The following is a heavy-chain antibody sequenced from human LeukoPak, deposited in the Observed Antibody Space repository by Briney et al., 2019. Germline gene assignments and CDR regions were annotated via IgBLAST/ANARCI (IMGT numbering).Heavy chain of an antibody. CDR1: GFTFSSYS. D-gene: IGHD1-26*01. J-gene: IGHJ5*02. Sequence: PGGSLRLSCAASGFTFSSYSMNWVRQAPGKGLEWVSSISSSSSYIYYADSVKGRFTISRDNAKNSLYLQMNSLRAEDTAVYYCARGIVGATSLFWFDPWGQGTLVTVSS. CDR2: ISSSSSYI. CDR3: ARGIVGATSLFWFDP. V-gene: IGHV3-21*01.